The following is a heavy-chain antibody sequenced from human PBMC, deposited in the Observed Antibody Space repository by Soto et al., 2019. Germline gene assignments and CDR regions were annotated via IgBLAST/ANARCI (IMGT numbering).Heavy chain of an antibody. J-gene: IGHJ6*02. CDR2: ISGSGGST. Sequence: GGSLRLSCAASGFTFSSYAMSWVRQAPGKGLEWVSAISGSGGSTYYADSVKGRFTISRDNSKNALYLQMNSLRAEDTAVYYCAKETYYDFWSGPESNYYYYYGMDVWGQGTTVTVS. CDR1: GFTFSSYA. CDR3: AKETYYDFWSGPESNYYYYYGMDV. D-gene: IGHD3-3*01. V-gene: IGHV3-23*01.